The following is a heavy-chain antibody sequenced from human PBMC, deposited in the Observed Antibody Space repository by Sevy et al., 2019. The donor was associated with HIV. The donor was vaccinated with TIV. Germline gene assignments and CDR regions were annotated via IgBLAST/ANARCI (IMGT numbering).Heavy chain of an antibody. CDR3: ARDPGYCSGGSCYSDDYYFDY. Sequence: GGSLRLSCAASGFTFSDYYMSWIRQAPGKGLEWVSYISSSGSTIYYADSVKGRFTISRDNAKNSLYLQMNSLRAEDMAVYYCARDPGYCSGGSCYSDDYYFDYWGQGTLVTVSS. CDR2: ISSSGSTI. D-gene: IGHD2-15*01. J-gene: IGHJ4*02. CDR1: GFTFSDYY. V-gene: IGHV3-11*01.